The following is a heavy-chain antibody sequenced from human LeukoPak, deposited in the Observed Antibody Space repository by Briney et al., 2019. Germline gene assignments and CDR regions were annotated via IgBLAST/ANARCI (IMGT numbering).Heavy chain of an antibody. J-gene: IGHJ4*02. CDR3: AKDARLYSGSGSYFLDF. CDR2: IYSGGST. D-gene: IGHD3-10*01. V-gene: IGHV3-53*01. CDR1: GFTVSNNY. Sequence: PGGSLRLSCAASGFTVSNNYMSWVRQAPGKGLEWVSVIYSGGSTYYADSVKGRFTISRDNSKNTLFPQMNSLRAEDTAVYYCAKDARLYSGSGSYFLDFWGQGTLVTVSS.